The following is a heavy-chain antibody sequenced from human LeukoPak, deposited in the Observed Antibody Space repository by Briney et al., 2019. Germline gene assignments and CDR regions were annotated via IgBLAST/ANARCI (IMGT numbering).Heavy chain of an antibody. D-gene: IGHD3-16*01. CDR2: IYYSGST. CDR3: ARRSLGKGSWFDP. V-gene: IGHV4-59*08. CDR1: GGSISSYY. Sequence: PSETLSLTCTVSGGSISSYYWSWIRRPPGKGLEWIGYIYYSGSTNYNPSLKSRVTISVDTSKNQFSLKLSSVTAADTAVYYCARRSLGKGSWFDPWGQGTLVTVSS. J-gene: IGHJ5*02.